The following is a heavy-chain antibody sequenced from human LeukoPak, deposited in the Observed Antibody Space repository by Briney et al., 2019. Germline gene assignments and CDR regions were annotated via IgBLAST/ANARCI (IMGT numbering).Heavy chain of an antibody. J-gene: IGHJ4*02. CDR3: ARDSSMLRGPLVIYYFDF. CDR1: DFSFITYA. Sequence: GGSLRLSCAASDFSFITYAMSWVRQAPGKGLEWVSTISGGGDATYYADSVKGRFAISRDNSKNTLYLQMNSLRVEDTAVYYCARDSSMLRGPLVIYYFDFWGQGTLVTVSS. CDR2: ISGGGDAT. V-gene: IGHV3-23*01. D-gene: IGHD3-10*01.